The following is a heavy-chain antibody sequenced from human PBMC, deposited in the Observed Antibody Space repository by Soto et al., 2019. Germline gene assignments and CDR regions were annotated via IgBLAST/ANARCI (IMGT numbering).Heavy chain of an antibody. CDR2: VSHRGNT. CDR1: GVFLASDAYY. J-gene: IGHJ4*02. Sequence: PSETLSLTCGVSGVFLASDAYYWGWIRHHPGKGLEWIGYVSHRGNTYYNPSLKSRLTISLDTSKNQFYLHLTSVTAADTAVYYCARYRFTATWSKFDYWGQGTQVTVSS. CDR3: ARYRFTATWSKFDY. D-gene: IGHD3-16*02. V-gene: IGHV4-31*11.